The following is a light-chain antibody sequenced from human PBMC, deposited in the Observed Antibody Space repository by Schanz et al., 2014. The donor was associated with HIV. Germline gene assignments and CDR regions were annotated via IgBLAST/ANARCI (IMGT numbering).Light chain of an antibody. J-gene: IGKJ2*01. CDR1: QSIGDS. CDR3: QQYNGYSYT. CDR2: GAS. Sequence: DIQMTQFPSTLSASVGDRVTITCRASQSIGDSLAWFQQKPGRAPQLLIYGASTLPCGVPGRFSGSGSGTEFTLTINSLQPDDFATYYCQQYNGYSYTFGQGTKLLI. V-gene: IGKV1-5*01.